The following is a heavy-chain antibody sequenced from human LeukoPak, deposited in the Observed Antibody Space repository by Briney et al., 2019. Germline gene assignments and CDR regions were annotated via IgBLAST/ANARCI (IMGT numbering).Heavy chain of an antibody. V-gene: IGHV3-33*01. CDR3: ARALQGGGRGNYSYGIDV. CDR1: GFTFNTYG. Sequence: SGRSLRLSCAASGFTFNTYGMHWVRQTPGKGLEWVAVIGFDGTNIKYGDFVKGRFSISRDNSENTLSLQMNSLRDEDTAVYYCARALQGGGRGNYSYGIDVWGEGTKVTVSS. D-gene: IGHD3-16*01. CDR2: IGFDGTNI. J-gene: IGHJ6*04.